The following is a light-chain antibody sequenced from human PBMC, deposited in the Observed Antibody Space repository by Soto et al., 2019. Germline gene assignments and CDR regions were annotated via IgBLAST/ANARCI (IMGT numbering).Light chain of an antibody. CDR1: TSNIGSNY. CDR2: RNN. V-gene: IGLV1-47*01. CDR3: ATWDDSLNGFYV. Sequence: VLTQPPSASGTPGQGVTISCSGSTSNIGSNYVYWYQQLPGTAPKLLIYRNNQRPSGVPDRFSGSKSGTSAFLAISGLRSDDEADYFCATWDDSLNGFYVFGTGTKVTVL. J-gene: IGLJ1*01.